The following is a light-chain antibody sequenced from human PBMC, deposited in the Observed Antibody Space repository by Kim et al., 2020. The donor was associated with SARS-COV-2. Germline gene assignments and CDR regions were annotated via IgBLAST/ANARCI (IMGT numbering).Light chain of an antibody. CDR3: QQYGGSPPYT. CDR2: GAS. J-gene: IGKJ2*01. Sequence: SPGESATLSCRASQSVSSSYLAWYQQKPGQAPRLLIHGASSRATGIPDRFSGSGSGTDFTLTISRLEPEDFAVYYCQQYGGSPPYTFGQGTKLEI. V-gene: IGKV3-20*01. CDR1: QSVSSSY.